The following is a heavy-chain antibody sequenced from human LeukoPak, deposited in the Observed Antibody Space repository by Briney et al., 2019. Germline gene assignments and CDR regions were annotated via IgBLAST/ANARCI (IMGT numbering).Heavy chain of an antibody. CDR2: ITRSSSAK. V-gene: IGHV3-48*01. CDR3: TRDQEGSDY. Sequence: GGSLRLSCAASGFTFSSYAMSWVRQAPGKGLEWVSYITRSSSAKFYADSVKGRFTISRDNAENLLYLQMNSLRAEDTAVYYCTRDQEGSDYWGQGTLVTVSS. CDR1: GFTFSSYA. J-gene: IGHJ4*02.